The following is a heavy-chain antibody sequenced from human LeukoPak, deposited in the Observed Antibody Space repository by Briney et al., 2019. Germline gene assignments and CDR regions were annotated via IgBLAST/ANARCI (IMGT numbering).Heavy chain of an antibody. V-gene: IGHV3-21*01. CDR2: ISSSSSYI. D-gene: IGHD1-7*01. Sequence: PGGSLRLSCAASGFTFSSYSMNWVRQAPGKGLEWVSSISSSSSYIYYADSVKGRFTISRDNAKNSLYLQMNSLRAEDTAVYYCARVRTGTTRGAFDYWGQGTPVTVSS. J-gene: IGHJ4*02. CDR1: GFTFSSYS. CDR3: ARVRTGTTRGAFDY.